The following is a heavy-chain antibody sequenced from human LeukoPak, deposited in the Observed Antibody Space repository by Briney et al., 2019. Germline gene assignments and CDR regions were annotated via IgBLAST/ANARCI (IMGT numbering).Heavy chain of an antibody. V-gene: IGHV6-1*01. D-gene: IGHD6-19*01. CDR3: ARGQYSSGWGTRYYYGMDV. Sequence: SQTLSLTCAISGDSVSSNSAAWNWIRQSPSRGLEWMGRTYYRSKWYNDCAVSVKSRITINPDTSKNQFSLQLNSVTPEDTAVYCCARGQYSSGWGTRYYYGMDVWGQGTTVTVSS. CDR1: GDSVSSNSAA. J-gene: IGHJ6*02. CDR2: TYYRSKWYN.